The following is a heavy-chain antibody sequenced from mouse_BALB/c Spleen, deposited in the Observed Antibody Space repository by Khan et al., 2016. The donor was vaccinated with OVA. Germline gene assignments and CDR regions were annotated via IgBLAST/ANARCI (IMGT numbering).Heavy chain of an antibody. D-gene: IGHD1-1*01. CDR2: INPHIGET. CDR3: TIIYRSDFDY. Sequence: VQLKESGPELVRPGASVKISCKASGYSFNGYFMNWVMQSHGKSLEWIGRINPHIGETFYNQRFKDKATLTVDESSSTAHMELRSLASEDSAVYYCTIIYRSDFDYWGQGTTLTVSS. V-gene: IGHV1-20*02. CDR1: GYSFNGYF. J-gene: IGHJ2*01.